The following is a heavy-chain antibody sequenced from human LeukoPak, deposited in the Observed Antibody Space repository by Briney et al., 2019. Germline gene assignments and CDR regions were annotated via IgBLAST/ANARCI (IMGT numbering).Heavy chain of an antibody. Sequence: PGESLRLSCAASGFTFSDYYMSWIRQAPGKGLEWVSYISSSSSHTSYADSVKGRFTISRDNAKNSLSLQVNSLRADDTAVYYCARVGSIAAAGTPDYWGQGTLVTVSS. CDR2: ISSSSSHT. V-gene: IGHV3-11*06. CDR1: GFTFSDYY. J-gene: IGHJ4*02. CDR3: ARVGSIAAAGTPDY. D-gene: IGHD6-13*01.